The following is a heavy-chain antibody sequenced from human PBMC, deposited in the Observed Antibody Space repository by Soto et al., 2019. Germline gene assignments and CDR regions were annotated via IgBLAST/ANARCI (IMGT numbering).Heavy chain of an antibody. CDR3: ARRVVAAYNWFDP. V-gene: IGHV1-8*01. J-gene: IGHJ5*02. D-gene: IGHD2-15*01. CDR2: MNPNSGNT. CDR1: GYTFTSYD. Sequence: QVQLVQSGAEVKKPGASVKVSCKASGYTFTSYDINWVRQATGQGLEWMGWMNPNSGNTGYAQKFQGRVTMTRNTSITTAYMELSSLRSEDTAVYYGARRVVAAYNWFDPWGQGTLVTVSS.